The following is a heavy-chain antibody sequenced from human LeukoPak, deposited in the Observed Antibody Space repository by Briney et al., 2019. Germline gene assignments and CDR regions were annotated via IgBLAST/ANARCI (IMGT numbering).Heavy chain of an antibody. D-gene: IGHD2-15*01. CDR2: ISGSGGST. Sequence: GGSLRLSCAAPRFTFSSYAISWGRPAPGKGLEWVSGISGSGGSTHYADSVKDRFTISRDNSKNTLYLQMNSLRAEDTAVYYCAKETVVVVAATPDAFDIWGQGTMVTVSS. CDR1: RFTFSSYA. CDR3: AKETVVVVAATPDAFDI. V-gene: IGHV3-23*01. J-gene: IGHJ3*02.